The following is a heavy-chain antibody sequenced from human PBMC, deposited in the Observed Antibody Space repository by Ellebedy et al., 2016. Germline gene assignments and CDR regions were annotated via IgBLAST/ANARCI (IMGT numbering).Heavy chain of an antibody. D-gene: IGHD4-17*01. Sequence: GESLKISCEASGFTFSDYYMSWIRQAPGKGLEWVSYISSSGTATYYADSVKGRFTISRDNAKNSLYLQMNSLRAEDTAVYYCARAATVTRRYFDYWGQGTLVTVSS. CDR1: GFTFSDYY. CDR2: ISSSGTAT. CDR3: ARAATVTRRYFDY. J-gene: IGHJ4*02. V-gene: IGHV3-11*01.